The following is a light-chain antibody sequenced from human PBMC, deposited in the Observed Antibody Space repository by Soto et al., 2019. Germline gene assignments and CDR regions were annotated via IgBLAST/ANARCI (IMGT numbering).Light chain of an antibody. J-gene: IGKJ4*01. CDR3: QQYGSSPT. Sequence: ENVLTQSPFTLSFSPVERPTLSFMASQSVSSSYLAWYQQKPGQAPRLLIYGASSRATGIPDRFSGSGSGTDFTLTISRLEPEDFAVYYCQQYGSSPTFGGGTKVDIK. CDR2: GAS. CDR1: QSVSSSY. V-gene: IGKV3-20*01.